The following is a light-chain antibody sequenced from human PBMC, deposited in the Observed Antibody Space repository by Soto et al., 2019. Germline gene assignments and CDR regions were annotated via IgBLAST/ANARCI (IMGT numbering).Light chain of an antibody. CDR1: SSDVGDYNH. CDR2: DVS. V-gene: IGLV2-11*01. CDR3: CSFAGSYTVGV. J-gene: IGLJ3*02. Sequence: QSALTQPRSVSGSPGQSVTISCTGTSSDVGDYNHVSWYQQYPGKAPKLVIYDVSKRPSGVPDRFSGSKSGNTASLTISGLQAEDEADYYCCSFAGSYTVGVFGGGTKLTVL.